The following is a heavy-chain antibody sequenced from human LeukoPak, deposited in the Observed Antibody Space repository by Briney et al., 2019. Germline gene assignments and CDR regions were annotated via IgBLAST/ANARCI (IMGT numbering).Heavy chain of an antibody. V-gene: IGHV4-38-2*02. J-gene: IGHJ4*02. Sequence: SETLSLTCTVSGYSISSGDYWGRIRPPPGKGLEWIGSIYHSGSTYYNPSLKSRVTISVDTSKNQFSLKLSSVTAADTAVYYCARDLLTMVRGVTGAIFDYWGQGTLVTVSS. CDR3: ARDLLTMVRGVTGAIFDY. CDR2: IYHSGST. D-gene: IGHD3-10*01. CDR1: GYSISSGDY.